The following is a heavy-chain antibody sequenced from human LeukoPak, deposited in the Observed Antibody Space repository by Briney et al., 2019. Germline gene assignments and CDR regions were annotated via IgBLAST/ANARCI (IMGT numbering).Heavy chain of an antibody. CDR1: RFTFSNYA. D-gene: IGHD2-15*01. J-gene: IGHJ4*02. Sequence: GGSLRLSCAASRFTFSNYAMHWVRQAPGKGLEWVAVMYYDGISKYYADSVKGRFTISRDNSMNTLYLQMNSLRAEDTAVYFCARDLYCSGGSCLYFDYWGQGTLVTVSS. CDR2: MYYDGISK. CDR3: ARDLYCSGGSCLYFDY. V-gene: IGHV3-30*04.